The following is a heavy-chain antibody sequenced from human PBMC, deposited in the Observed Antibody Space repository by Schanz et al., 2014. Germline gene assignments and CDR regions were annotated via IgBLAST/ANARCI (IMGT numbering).Heavy chain of an antibody. V-gene: IGHV3-30*02. CDR1: RFTFSSYG. J-gene: IGHJ6*02. CDR2: IRYVGSNK. D-gene: IGHD2-8*02. Sequence: QVLLVESGGGVVQPGGSLTLSCAASRFTFSSYGMHWVRQAPGKGLEWVAFIRYVGSNKYYADSVKGQFTVSRDNSKNTLHLQMNSLSTEEPAVCYCAKRMGVLPAVTNYYFYAMDAWGQGTTVTVSS. CDR3: AKRMGVLPAVTNYYFYAMDA.